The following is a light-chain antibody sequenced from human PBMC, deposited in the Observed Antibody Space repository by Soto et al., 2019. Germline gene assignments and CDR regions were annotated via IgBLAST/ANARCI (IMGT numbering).Light chain of an antibody. V-gene: IGKV3-15*01. J-gene: IGKJ1*01. Sequence: EIVMTQSPATLSVSPGERATLAGRASQSVSSNLAWYQQKPCHAPRLLIYGASTRATGISARFSGSGSGTEFTLTISSLQSEDFAVYYCQQYNNWPPVTFGQGTKVEIK. CDR2: GAS. CDR1: QSVSSN. CDR3: QQYNNWPPVT.